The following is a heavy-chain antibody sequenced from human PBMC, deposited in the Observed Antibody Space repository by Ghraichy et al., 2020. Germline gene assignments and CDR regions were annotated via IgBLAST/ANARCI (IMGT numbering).Heavy chain of an antibody. CDR3: STYSPNWPHF. Sequence: GGSLRLSCAASGFTFSNAWLTWGRQAPGKGLEWVGRIKSKTDGGTTDYAAPVKGRFTISRDDSKNTLYLQMNNLKTEDTAVYYCSTYSPNWPHFWGQGTLVTVSS. J-gene: IGHJ4*02. CDR1: GFTFSNAW. V-gene: IGHV3-15*05. CDR2: IKSKTDGGTT. D-gene: IGHD6-13*01.